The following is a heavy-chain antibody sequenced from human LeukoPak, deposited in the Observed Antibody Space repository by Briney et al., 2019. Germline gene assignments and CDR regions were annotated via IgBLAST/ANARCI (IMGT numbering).Heavy chain of an antibody. CDR2: ISYDGSNK. D-gene: IGHD2-15*01. Sequence: GGSLRLSCAASGFTFSSYGMHWVRQAPGKGLEWVAVISYDGSNKYYADSVKGRFTISRDNSKNTLYLQMNSLRAEDMAVYYCAVLSKDYWGQGTLVTVSS. J-gene: IGHJ4*02. CDR3: AVLSKDY. CDR1: GFTFSSYG. V-gene: IGHV3-30*03.